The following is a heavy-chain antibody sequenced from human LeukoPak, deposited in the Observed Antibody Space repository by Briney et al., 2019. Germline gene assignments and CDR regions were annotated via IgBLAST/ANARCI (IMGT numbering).Heavy chain of an antibody. CDR2: IYYSGST. CDR1: GGSISSYY. Sequence: SETLSLTCIDSGGSISSYYWSWIRQPPGKGLERIGYIYYSGSTNYNPSLKSRVTISVDTSKNQFSLKLSSVTAADTAVYYCAREAVAGWGPYYFDYWGQGTLVTVSS. J-gene: IGHJ4*02. D-gene: IGHD6-19*01. CDR3: AREAVAGWGPYYFDY. V-gene: IGHV4-59*01.